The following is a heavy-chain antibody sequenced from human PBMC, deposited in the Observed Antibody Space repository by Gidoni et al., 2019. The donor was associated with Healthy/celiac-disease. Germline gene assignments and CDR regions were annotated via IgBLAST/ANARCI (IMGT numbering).Heavy chain of an antibody. J-gene: IGHJ6*03. CDR2: IFSNDEK. CDR3: ARIRAVAGQDYYYYYYMDV. V-gene: IGHV2-26*01. D-gene: IGHD6-19*01. Sequence: QVTLKESGPVLVKPTETLTLTCTVSGFSLSNARMGVSWIRQPPGKALEWLAHIFSNDEKSYSTSLKSRLTISKDTSKSQVVLTMTNMDPVDTATYYCARIRAVAGQDYYYYYYMDVWGKGTTVTVSS. CDR1: GFSLSNARMG.